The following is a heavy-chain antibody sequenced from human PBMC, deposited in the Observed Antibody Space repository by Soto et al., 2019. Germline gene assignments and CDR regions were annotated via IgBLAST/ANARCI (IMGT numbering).Heavy chain of an antibody. CDR1: GGSISSYY. CDR3: ARASGVMNYYYYYGMDV. J-gene: IGHJ6*02. V-gene: IGHV4-59*01. D-gene: IGHD3-16*01. Sequence: SETLSLTCTVSGGSISSYYWSWIRQPPGKGLEWIGYIYYSGSTNYNPSLKSRVTISVDTSKNQFSLKLSSVTAADKAVYYCARASGVMNYYYYYGMDVWGQGTTVTVSS. CDR2: IYYSGST.